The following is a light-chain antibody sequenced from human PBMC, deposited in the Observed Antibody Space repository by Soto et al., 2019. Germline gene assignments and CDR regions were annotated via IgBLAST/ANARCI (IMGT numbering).Light chain of an antibody. CDR3: SSYAGGKYV. J-gene: IGLJ1*01. CDR2: EVS. V-gene: IGLV2-8*01. CDR1: SSDVGGYNF. Sequence: QSVLTQPPSASGSPGQSVTISCAGTSSDVGGYNFVSWYQQHPGKAPKLMIYEVSKRPSGVPDRFSGSKSGNTASLTVSGFQAEDEADYYCSSYAGGKYVFGPGTKVTVL.